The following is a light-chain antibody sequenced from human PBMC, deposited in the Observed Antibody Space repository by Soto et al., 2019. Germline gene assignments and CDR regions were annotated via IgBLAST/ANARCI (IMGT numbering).Light chain of an antibody. J-gene: IGKJ5*01. V-gene: IGKV3-15*01. CDR2: GAS. Sequence: EKVMTQSPATLSVSLGERATLSCGASQSVARNLAWYQQKPGQAPRLLIYGASARALGIPDRFSGSGSGTEFSFTVTSLQSEDFAVYYCQQYDQWPITFGQGTRLEIK. CDR1: QSVARN. CDR3: QQYDQWPIT.